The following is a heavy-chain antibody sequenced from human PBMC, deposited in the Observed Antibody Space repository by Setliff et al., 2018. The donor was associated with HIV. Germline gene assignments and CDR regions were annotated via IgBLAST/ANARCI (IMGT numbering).Heavy chain of an antibody. V-gene: IGHV3-66*01. D-gene: IGHD1-26*01. CDR1: GFTVRSNY. CDR3: ARDFSGTGGYAFDI. Sequence: LRLSCAASGFTVRSNYMSWVRQAPGKGLEWVSVIYSGGSTNYADSVKGRFTISRGNSKNTLYLQMNSLRAEDTAVYYCARDFSGTGGYAFDIWGQGTMVTVSS. CDR2: IYSGGST. J-gene: IGHJ3*02.